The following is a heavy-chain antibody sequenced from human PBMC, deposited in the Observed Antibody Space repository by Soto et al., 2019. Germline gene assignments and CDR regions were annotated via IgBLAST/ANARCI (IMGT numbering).Heavy chain of an antibody. D-gene: IGHD6-19*01. CDR1: GYTFTSYA. CDR3: ARVYGYSSGWPQFDP. Sequence: ASVKVSCKASGYTFTSYAMHWVRQAPGQRLEWMGWINAGNGNTKYSQKFQGRVTITRDTSASTAYMELSSLRSEDTAVYYCARVYGYSSGWPQFDPWGQGTLVTVSS. J-gene: IGHJ5*02. V-gene: IGHV1-3*01. CDR2: INAGNGNT.